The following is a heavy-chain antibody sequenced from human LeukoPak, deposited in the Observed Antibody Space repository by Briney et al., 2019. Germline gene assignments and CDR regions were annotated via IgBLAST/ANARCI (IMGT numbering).Heavy chain of an antibody. Sequence: GGSLRLSCAASGFTFSSYGMHWVRQAPGKGLEWVAFIRYDGSNKYYADSVKGRFTISRDNSKNTLYLQMNSLRAEDTAVYYCAKNEYSSSPGAFDIWGQGTMVTVSS. V-gene: IGHV3-30*02. CDR2: IRYDGSNK. D-gene: IGHD6-6*01. CDR3: AKNEYSSSPGAFDI. J-gene: IGHJ3*02. CDR1: GFTFSSYG.